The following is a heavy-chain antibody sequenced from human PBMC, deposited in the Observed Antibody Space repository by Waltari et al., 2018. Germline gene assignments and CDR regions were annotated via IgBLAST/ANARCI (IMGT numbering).Heavy chain of an antibody. V-gene: IGHV4-39*07. Sequence: QLQLQESGPGLVKPSETLSLTCTVSGGSISSSSYYWGWIRQPPGKGLEWMGSIYYSGSTYYNPSLKLRVTISVDTSKNQFSLKLSSVTAADTAVYYCARNRGVVVAASFDYWGQGTLVTVSS. CDR1: GGSISSSSYY. CDR3: ARNRGVVVAASFDY. D-gene: IGHD2-15*01. J-gene: IGHJ4*02. CDR2: IYYSGST.